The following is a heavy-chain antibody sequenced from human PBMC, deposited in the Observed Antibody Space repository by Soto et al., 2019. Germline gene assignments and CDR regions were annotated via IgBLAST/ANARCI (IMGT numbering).Heavy chain of an antibody. CDR2: VSSSSSYI. D-gene: IGHD3-10*01. CDR1: GFTFSSYS. CDR3: ARDSSGRVTMVRGVRWFDP. J-gene: IGHJ5*02. V-gene: IGHV3-21*01. Sequence: GGSLSLSCAASGFTFSSYSMNWVRQAPGKGLEWVSSVSSSSSYIYYADSVKGRFTISRDNAKNSLYLQMNSLRAEDTAVYYCARDSSGRVTMVRGVRWFDPWGQGTLVTVSS.